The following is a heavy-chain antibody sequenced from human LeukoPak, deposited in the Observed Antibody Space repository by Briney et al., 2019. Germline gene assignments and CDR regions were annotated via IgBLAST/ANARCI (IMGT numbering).Heavy chain of an antibody. CDR1: GFTFSSYS. J-gene: IGHJ4*02. CDR3: ARWAIDSSGSDC. Sequence: PGGCLRLSCAASGFTFSSYSMNWVRQAPGKGLEWVSSISSSSSYIYYADSVKDRFTISRDNAKNSLYLQMNSLRAEDTAVYYCARWAIDSSGSDCWGQGTLVTVSS. V-gene: IGHV3-21*04. D-gene: IGHD3-22*01. CDR2: ISSSSSYI.